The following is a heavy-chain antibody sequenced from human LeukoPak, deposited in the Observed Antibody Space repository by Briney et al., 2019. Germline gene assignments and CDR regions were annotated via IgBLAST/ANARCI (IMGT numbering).Heavy chain of an antibody. CDR2: TYPGDSDT. D-gene: IGHD3-9*01. CDR1: GYSFTSYW. CDR3: ARLAELRYSAGSYYFDC. V-gene: IGHV5-51*01. Sequence: GEPLKISCKGSGYSFTSYWIGWVRQMPGKGLEWMGITYPGDSDTRYSPSFQGQVTISADKSISTAYLQWSSLKASDTAMYYCARLAELRYSAGSYYFDCWGRGSMVTVSS. J-gene: IGHJ4*02.